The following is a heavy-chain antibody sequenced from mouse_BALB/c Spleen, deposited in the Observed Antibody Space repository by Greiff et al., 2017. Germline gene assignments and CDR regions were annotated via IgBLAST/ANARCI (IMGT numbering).Heavy chain of an antibody. Sequence: QVQLKESGPGLVAPSQSLSITCTVSGFSLTSYGVHWVRQPPGKGLEWLGVIWAGGSTNYNSALMSRLSISKDNSKSQVFLKMNSLQTDDTAMYYCAREATVVATDWYFDVWGAGTTVTVSS. CDR1: GFSLTSYG. CDR3: AREATVVATDWYFDV. D-gene: IGHD1-1*01. V-gene: IGHV2-9*02. CDR2: IWAGGST. J-gene: IGHJ1*01.